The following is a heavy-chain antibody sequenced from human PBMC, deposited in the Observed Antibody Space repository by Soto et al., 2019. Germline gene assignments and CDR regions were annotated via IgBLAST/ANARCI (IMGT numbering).Heavy chain of an antibody. D-gene: IGHD3-22*01. CDR3: AKDWGYYYDSSGYHNWFDP. CDR1: GFTFSSYG. Sequence: SGGSLRLSCVASGFTFSSYGMHWVRQAPGKGLEWVAVISNDGSNKYYADSVKGRFTISRDNSKNTLFLQMNSLRAEDTAVYYCAKDWGYYYDSSGYHNWFDPWGQGTLVTVSS. J-gene: IGHJ5*02. CDR2: ISNDGSNK. V-gene: IGHV3-30*18.